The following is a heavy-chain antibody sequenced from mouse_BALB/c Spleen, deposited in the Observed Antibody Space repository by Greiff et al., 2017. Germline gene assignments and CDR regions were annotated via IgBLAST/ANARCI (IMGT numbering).Heavy chain of an antibody. Sequence: EVKLMESGGGLVKPGGSLKLSCAASGFTFSDYYMYWVRQTPEKRLEWVATISDGGSYTYYPDSVKGRFTISRDNAKNNLYLQMSSLKSEDTAMYYCASMDDWGQGTSVTVSS. CDR3: ASMDD. CDR2: ISDGGSYT. CDR1: GFTFSDYY. J-gene: IGHJ4*01. V-gene: IGHV5-4*02.